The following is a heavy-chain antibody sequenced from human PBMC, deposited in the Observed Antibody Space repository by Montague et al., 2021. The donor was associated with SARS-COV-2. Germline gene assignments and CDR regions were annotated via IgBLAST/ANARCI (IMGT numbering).Heavy chain of an antibody. CDR3: ARFTSTGSGSYYIFDY. Sequence: LSLTCTVSGGGSISSSHWWSWVRQPPGKGLEWIGEIYHDGSTNYNPSLKSRLTISVDKSKNQFSLKLSSVTAADTAVYYCARFTSTGSGSYYIFDYWGQGTLVTVSS. J-gene: IGHJ4*02. V-gene: IGHV4-4*02. D-gene: IGHD1-26*01. CDR2: IYHDGST. CDR1: GGGSISSSHW.